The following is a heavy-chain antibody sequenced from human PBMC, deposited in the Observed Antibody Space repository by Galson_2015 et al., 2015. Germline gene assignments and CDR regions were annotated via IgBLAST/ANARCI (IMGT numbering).Heavy chain of an antibody. CDR3: AGQAPPIAAAGTVDY. V-gene: IGHV3-64D*08. D-gene: IGHD6-13*01. Sequence: SLRLSCAASGFTFSSYAMHWVRQAPGKGLEYVSAISSNGGSTYYADSVKGRFTISRDNSKNALYLQMSSLRAEDTAVYYCAGQAPPIAAAGTVDYWGQGTLVTVSS. CDR1: GFTFSSYA. J-gene: IGHJ4*02. CDR2: ISSNGGST.